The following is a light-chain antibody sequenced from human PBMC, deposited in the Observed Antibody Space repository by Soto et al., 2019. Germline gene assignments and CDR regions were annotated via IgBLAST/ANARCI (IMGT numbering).Light chain of an antibody. CDR3: CSYGGSRAV. J-gene: IGLJ7*01. V-gene: IGLV2-23*02. CDR1: SSDVGSHNL. CDR2: GVT. Sequence: QSALTQPASVSGSPGQSITISCTGTSSDVGSHNLVSWYQQHPGQAPKLMIYGVTKRPLGVSTRFSASKSGNTASLTISGLQAEDEADYYCCSYGGSRAVFGGGTKLTVL.